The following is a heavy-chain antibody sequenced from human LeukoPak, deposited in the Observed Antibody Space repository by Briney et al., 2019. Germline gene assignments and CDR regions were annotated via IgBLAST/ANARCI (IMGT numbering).Heavy chain of an antibody. J-gene: IGHJ4*02. V-gene: IGHV3-74*01. CDR1: GFTFSSYW. CDR2: ISGDGRNI. CDR3: AKPPLVIRTYYFDY. Sequence: GGSLRLSCVASGFTFSSYWMHWVRQDPRKGLVWVSRISGDGRNINYADSVRGRFTISRDNAKNTLYLQMNSLRAEDTAVYYCAKPPLVIRTYYFDYWGQGTLVTVSS. D-gene: IGHD2-21*01.